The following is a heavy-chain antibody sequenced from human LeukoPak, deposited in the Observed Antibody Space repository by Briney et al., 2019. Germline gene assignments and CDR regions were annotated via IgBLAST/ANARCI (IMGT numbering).Heavy chain of an antibody. CDR2: ISSSRSTI. V-gene: IGHV3-11*04. Sequence: GGSLRLSCAASGFTFSDYQMSWVRQAPGKGLEWVSYISSSRSTIYYADSVKGRFTISRDNAKNSLYLQMNSLRVEDTAVYYCAREGVMAPYYFDYWGQGTLVTVSS. CDR1: GFTFSDYQ. D-gene: IGHD3-16*01. CDR3: AREGVMAPYYFDY. J-gene: IGHJ4*02.